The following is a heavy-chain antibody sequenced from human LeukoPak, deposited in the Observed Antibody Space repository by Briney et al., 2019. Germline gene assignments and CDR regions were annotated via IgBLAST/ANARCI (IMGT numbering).Heavy chain of an antibody. J-gene: IGHJ4*02. Sequence: PGGSLRLSCVASGFTFSSYSMNWVRQAPGKGLQWVSVVYAGGTTYYADSVKGRFTISRDISKNTLYLQMNNLRAEDSAVYYCARGVGYADYPFDYWGQGTLVTVSA. D-gene: IGHD4-17*01. CDR1: GFTFSSYS. CDR2: VYAGGTT. V-gene: IGHV3-66*01. CDR3: ARGVGYADYPFDY.